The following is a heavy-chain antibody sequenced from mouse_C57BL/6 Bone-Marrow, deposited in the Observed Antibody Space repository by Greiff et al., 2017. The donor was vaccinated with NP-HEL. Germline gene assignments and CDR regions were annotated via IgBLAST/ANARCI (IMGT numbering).Heavy chain of an antibody. CDR2: IYPGSGST. CDR1: GYTFTSYW. CDR3: ARNDYDVKAWFAY. V-gene: IGHV1-55*01. Sequence: VQLKQPGAELVKPGASVKMSCKASGYTFTSYWITWVKQRPGQGLEWIGDIYPGSGSTNYNEKFKSKATLTVDTSSSTAYMQLSSLTSEDSAVYYCARNDYDVKAWFAYWGQGTLVTVSA. J-gene: IGHJ3*01. D-gene: IGHD2-4*01.